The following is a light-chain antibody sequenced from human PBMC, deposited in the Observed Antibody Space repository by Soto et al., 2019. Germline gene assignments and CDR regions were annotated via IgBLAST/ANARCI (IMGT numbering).Light chain of an antibody. CDR3: SSYTSGSTRVV. CDR1: SSDVGGYNY. CDR2: DVS. Sequence: QSALTQPASVSGCPGQSITISCTGTSSDVGGYNYVSWYQQHPGKAPKVMIYDVSKRPSGISNRFSGSKSGNTASLTISGLQIEDEADYYCSSYTSGSTRVVFGGGTKVTVL. V-gene: IGLV2-14*03. J-gene: IGLJ2*01.